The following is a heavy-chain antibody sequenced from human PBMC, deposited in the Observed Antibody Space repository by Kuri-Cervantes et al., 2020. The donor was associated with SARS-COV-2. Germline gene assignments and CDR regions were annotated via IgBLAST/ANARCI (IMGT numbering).Heavy chain of an antibody. D-gene: IGHD3-22*01. CDR3: ARSTPPRRLVVISQGGAFDI. Sequence: ASVKVSCKASGYTFTGYYMHWVRQAPGQGLEWMGWINPNSGGTNYAQKFQGWVTMTRDTSISTVYMELSRLRSDDTAVYYCARSTPPRRLVVISQGGAFDIWGQGTMVTVSS. CDR1: GYTFTGYY. V-gene: IGHV1-2*04. CDR2: INPNSGGT. J-gene: IGHJ3*02.